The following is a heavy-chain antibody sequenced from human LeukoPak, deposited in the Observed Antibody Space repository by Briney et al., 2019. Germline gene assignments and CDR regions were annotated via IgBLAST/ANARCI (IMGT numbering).Heavy chain of an antibody. D-gene: IGHD6-25*01. V-gene: IGHV4-34*01. J-gene: IGHJ6*02. CDR2: INHSGST. CDR1: GGSFSGYY. CDR3: ARTATTYIRRALDVSGYGMDV. Sequence: SETLSLTCAVYGGSFSGYYWSWIRQPPGKGLEWIGEINHSGSTNYNPSLKSRVTISVDTSKNQFSLKLSSVTAADTAVYYCARTATTYIRRALDVSGYGMDVWGQGTTVTVSS.